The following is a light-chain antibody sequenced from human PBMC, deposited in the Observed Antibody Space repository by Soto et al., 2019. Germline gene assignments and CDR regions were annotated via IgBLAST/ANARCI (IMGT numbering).Light chain of an antibody. J-gene: IGLJ1*01. Sequence: SALTQPASVSGSPGQSIAISCTGTGSDIGSYNYVSWYQQHPGKAPKLMIHEVSNRPSGVSDRFSGSKSGNTASLTISGLQADDEADYYCSSHTTYSTRVFGTGTKLTVL. CDR2: EVS. CDR3: SSHTTYSTRV. CDR1: GSDIGSYNY. V-gene: IGLV2-14*01.